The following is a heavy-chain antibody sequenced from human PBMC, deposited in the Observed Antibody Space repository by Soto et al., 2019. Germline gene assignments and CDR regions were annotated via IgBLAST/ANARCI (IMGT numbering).Heavy chain of an antibody. D-gene: IGHD5-18*01. CDR3: ARLTGYSHGVLYYNMDV. V-gene: IGHV5-51*01. Sequence: GASLKISWKGSGYSFTKYWIAWVRQMPGKGLEWMGIIYPGDSDARYSPSFQGQVTISADKSISTAYLQWSSLKASDTAMYYCARLTGYSHGVLYYNMDVWGQGTTVTVSS. J-gene: IGHJ6*02. CDR1: GYSFTKYW. CDR2: IYPGDSDA.